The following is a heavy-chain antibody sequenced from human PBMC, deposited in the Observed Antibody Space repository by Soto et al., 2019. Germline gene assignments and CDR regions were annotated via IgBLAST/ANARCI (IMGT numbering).Heavy chain of an antibody. V-gene: IGHV1-18*01. J-gene: IGHJ3*02. Sequence: QVQLVQSGAEVKKPGASVKVSCKASGYTFTSYGISWVRQAPGQGLEWMGWISAYNGNTNYAQKLQGRVTMTTDTSTTTAYMELRSLRADDTAVYYCARDLLPIVVVVAVDRDAFDISGQGTMVTDSS. CDR1: GYTFTSYG. D-gene: IGHD2-15*01. CDR2: ISAYNGNT. CDR3: ARDLLPIVVVVAVDRDAFDI.